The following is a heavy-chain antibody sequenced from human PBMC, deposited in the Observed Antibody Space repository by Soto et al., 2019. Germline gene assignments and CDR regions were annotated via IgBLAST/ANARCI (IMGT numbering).Heavy chain of an antibody. Sequence: GASVKVSCKASGYTFTIYGISWVRQAPGQGLEWMGWISAYNGNTNYAQKLQGRVTMTTDTSTSTAYMELRSLRSDDTAVYYCARDREYDFWSGNKQYGMDVWGQGTTVTVS. D-gene: IGHD3-3*01. J-gene: IGHJ6*02. CDR3: ARDREYDFWSGNKQYGMDV. CDR1: GYTFTIYG. CDR2: ISAYNGNT. V-gene: IGHV1-18*01.